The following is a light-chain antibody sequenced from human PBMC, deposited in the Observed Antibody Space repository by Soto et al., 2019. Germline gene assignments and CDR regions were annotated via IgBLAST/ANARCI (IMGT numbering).Light chain of an antibody. CDR3: SSYTSSRTLV. Sequence: QSALTQPASVSGSPGQSITISCTGTSSDVGGYNYVSWYQQHPGKGPKLMIYEVSNRPSGVSHRFSGSKSDNTASLTISGLQTDDEADYYCSSYTSSRTLVFGTGTKVTVL. V-gene: IGLV2-14*01. J-gene: IGLJ1*01. CDR1: SSDVGGYNY. CDR2: EVS.